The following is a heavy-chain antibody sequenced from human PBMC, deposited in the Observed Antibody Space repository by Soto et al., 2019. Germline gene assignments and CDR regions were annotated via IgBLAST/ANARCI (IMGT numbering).Heavy chain of an antibody. V-gene: IGHV3-30-3*01. CDR1: GSTISSYA. CDR3: ARGDGHTYGTFFDY. Sequence: QVQLVESGGGVVQPGRSLRLSCAVSGSTISSYAMHWVRQAPGKGLEWVAFISYDGSNKYYADSVTGRFTISRDNSKNTVYLQMNSLRAEDTAVYYCARGDGHTYGTFFDYWGQETLVTVSS. D-gene: IGHD5-18*01. CDR2: ISYDGSNK. J-gene: IGHJ4*02.